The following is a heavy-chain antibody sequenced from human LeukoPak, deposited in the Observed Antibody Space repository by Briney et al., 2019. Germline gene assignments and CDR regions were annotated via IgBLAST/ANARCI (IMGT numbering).Heavy chain of an antibody. CDR2: INHSGST. CDR3: ARVTRLRLGESLDP. J-gene: IGHJ5*02. D-gene: IGHD3-16*01. CDR1: GGSFSGYY. Sequence: KTSETLSLTCAAYGGSFSGYYWSWIRQPPGKGLEWIGEINHSGSTNYNPSLKSRVTISVDTSKNQFSLKLSSVTAADTAVYYCARVTRLRLGESLDPWGQGTLVTVSS. V-gene: IGHV4-34*01.